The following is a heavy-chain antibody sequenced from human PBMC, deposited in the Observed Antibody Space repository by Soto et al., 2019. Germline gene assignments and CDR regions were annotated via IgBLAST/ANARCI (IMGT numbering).Heavy chain of an antibody. J-gene: IGHJ6*02. CDR1: GDSVSSYK. CDR2: IDNNGGT. CDR3: VRKGFGALHGLVDV. Sequence: QVQLQESGPGLVKPSETLSLTCTVSGDSVSSYKWSWIRQTPGKGLEWIGYIDNNGGTSYNPSLRSRVTMSGDTSTKQFSLRLNSVTAADTAVYYGVRKGFGALHGLVDVWGQGTTVTVSS. D-gene: IGHD3-10*01. V-gene: IGHV4-59*08.